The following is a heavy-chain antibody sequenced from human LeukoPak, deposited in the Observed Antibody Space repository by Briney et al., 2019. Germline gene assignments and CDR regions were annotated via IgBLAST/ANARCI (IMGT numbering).Heavy chain of an antibody. Sequence: SETLSLTCTVSGGSISSYYWSWIRQPPGKGLEWIGYIYYSGSTNYNPSLKSRVTISVDTSKNQFSLKLSSVTAADTAMYYCARGVGVVASIDYWGQGTLVTASS. V-gene: IGHV4-59*01. D-gene: IGHD5-12*01. CDR1: GGSISSYY. CDR3: ARGVGVVASIDY. J-gene: IGHJ4*02. CDR2: IYYSGST.